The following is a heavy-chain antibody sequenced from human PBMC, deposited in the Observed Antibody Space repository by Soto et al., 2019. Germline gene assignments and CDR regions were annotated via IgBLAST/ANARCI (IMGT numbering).Heavy chain of an antibody. D-gene: IGHD3-10*01. CDR3: ARPQKGRIGEWRGDFDL. J-gene: IGHJ2*01. CDR1: GYSFTSYW. Sequence: EVQLVQSGAEVKKPGESLRISCKGSGYSFTSYWISWVRQMPGKGLEWMGRIDPSDSYTNYSPSFQGHVTISADKSISTAYLQWSIMKASDTAMYYCARPQKGRIGEWRGDFDLWGRGTLVTVSS. V-gene: IGHV5-10-1*03. CDR2: IDPSDSYT.